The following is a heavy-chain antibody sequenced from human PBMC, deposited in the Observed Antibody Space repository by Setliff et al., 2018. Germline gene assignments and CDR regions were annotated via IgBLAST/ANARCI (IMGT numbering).Heavy chain of an antibody. V-gene: IGHV1-18*01. CDR3: AISTLSICSGGSCPNAFDV. J-gene: IGHJ3*01. CDR1: AYIFNSYG. D-gene: IGHD2-15*01. CDR2: ISNYNDIT. Sequence: ASVKVSCKASAYIFNSYGISWVRQAPGHGLEWMGWISNYNDITNYAQRFQGRVTMTTDTSTSAAYMELRSLRSDDTAVYYCAISTLSICSGGSCPNAFDVWGRGTMVTVSS.